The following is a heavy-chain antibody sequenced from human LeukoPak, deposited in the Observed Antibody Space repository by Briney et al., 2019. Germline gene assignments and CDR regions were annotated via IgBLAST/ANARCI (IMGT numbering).Heavy chain of an antibody. D-gene: IGHD3-16*02. CDR3: AREYYSYVWGSYRHNWYFAL. CDR2: IRQDGSET. Sequence: LTGGSLRLSCAASGFTFSSYWMSWVRQAPGKGLEWVANIRQDGSETYYVDSVKGRFTISRDNAKNSLYLQMNSLRAEDTAVYYCAREYYSYVWGSYRHNWYFALWGRGTLVTVSS. J-gene: IGHJ2*01. CDR1: GFTFSSYW. V-gene: IGHV3-7*03.